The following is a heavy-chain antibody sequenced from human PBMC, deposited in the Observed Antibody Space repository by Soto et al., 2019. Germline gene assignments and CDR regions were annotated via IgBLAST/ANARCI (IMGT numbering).Heavy chain of an antibody. Sequence: QLQLQESGPGLVKPSETLSLTCTVSGGSISSSSYYWGWFRQPPGKGLEWIGSIYYSGSTYYNPSLKSRVTISVDTSKNQFSLKLSSVTAADTAVYYCASHPQRITIAANWGQGTLVTVSS. D-gene: IGHD3-3*01. CDR3: ASHPQRITIAAN. V-gene: IGHV4-39*01. CDR1: GGSISSSSYY. CDR2: IYYSGST. J-gene: IGHJ4*02.